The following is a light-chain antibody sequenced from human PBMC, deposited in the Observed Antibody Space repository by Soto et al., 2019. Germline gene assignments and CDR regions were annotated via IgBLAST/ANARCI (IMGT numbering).Light chain of an antibody. J-gene: IGKJ2*01. V-gene: IGKV4-1*01. CDR1: QSVLYSSNNKNY. CDR3: QQYYSTPYT. CDR2: WAS. Sequence: DIVLTQSPDSLAVSLGERATINCKSSQSVLYSSNNKNYLAWYQQKPGQPPKLLIYWASTRESGVPDRFSGSWSGTDLTLTIRSLQAEDVAVYYCQQYYSTPYTFGQGTKLEIK.